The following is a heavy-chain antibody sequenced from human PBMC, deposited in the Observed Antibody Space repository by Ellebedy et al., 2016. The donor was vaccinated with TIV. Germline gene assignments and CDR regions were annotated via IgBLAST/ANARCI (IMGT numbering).Heavy chain of an antibody. Sequence: AASVKVSCKASGGTFSSYAISWVRQAPGQGLEWMGRIIPILGIANYAQKFQGRVTITADKSTSTAYMELSSLRSEDTAVYYCARLPSGSGSYYNGGGMDVWGQGTTVTVSS. D-gene: IGHD3-10*01. J-gene: IGHJ6*02. CDR1: GGTFSSYA. CDR3: ARLPSGSGSYYNGGGMDV. V-gene: IGHV1-69*04. CDR2: IIPILGIA.